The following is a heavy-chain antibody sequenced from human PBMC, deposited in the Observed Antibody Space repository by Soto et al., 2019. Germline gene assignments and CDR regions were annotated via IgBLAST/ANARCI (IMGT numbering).Heavy chain of an antibody. Sequence: ASVKVSCKASGYTFTSYAMHWARQAPGQRLEWMGWINAGNGNTKYSQKFQGRVTITRDTSASTAYMELSSLRSEDTAVYYCARSGYSYGMGFDYWGQGTLVTVSS. CDR3: ARSGYSYGMGFDY. J-gene: IGHJ4*02. CDR2: INAGNGNT. D-gene: IGHD5-18*01. V-gene: IGHV1-3*01. CDR1: GYTFTSYA.